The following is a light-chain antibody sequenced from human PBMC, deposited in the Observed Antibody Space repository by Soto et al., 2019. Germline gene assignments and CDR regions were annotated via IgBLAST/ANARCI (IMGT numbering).Light chain of an antibody. V-gene: IGKV1-5*03. CDR3: QQYNSYSSWT. Sequence: DIQMTQYPSTLYASVGDRVTITCRASQSISSWLAWYQQKPGKAPKLLIYKASSLESGGPSRFSGSGSGTEFTLTISSLQPDDFATYYCQQYNSYSSWTFGQGTKVEIK. CDR1: QSISSW. J-gene: IGKJ1*01. CDR2: KAS.